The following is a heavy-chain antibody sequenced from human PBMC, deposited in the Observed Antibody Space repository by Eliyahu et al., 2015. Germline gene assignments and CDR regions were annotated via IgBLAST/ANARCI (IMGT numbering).Heavy chain of an antibody. J-gene: IGHJ4*02. CDR2: WIDAGGGT. CDR1: GYTFTSYA. D-gene: IGHD2-21*01. CDR3: ARDIQDY. Sequence: QVQLVQSGAEVKKPGASVKVSCKASGYTFTSYAMHWVRQAPGQRLVGWGGWIDAGGGTKYSQKFQGRVTTTRDTSASTAYMELSSLRSEDTAVYYCARDIQDYWGQGTLVTVSS. V-gene: IGHV1-3*01.